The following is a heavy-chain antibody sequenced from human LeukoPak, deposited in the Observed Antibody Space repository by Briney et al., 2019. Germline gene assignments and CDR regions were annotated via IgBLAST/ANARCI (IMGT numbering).Heavy chain of an antibody. CDR2: ISYDGSNK. CDR3: ARDSTYYYDSGSSGPHYFTP. V-gene: IGHV3-30*01. J-gene: IGHJ4*02. CDR1: GFTFSSYA. Sequence: GGSLRLSCAASGFTFSSYAMHWVRQAPGKGPEWVAVISYDGSNKYYADSVKGRFTISRDNSKNTLYLQMNSLRAEDTAVYYCARDSTYYYDSGSSGPHYFTPGAREPWSPSP. D-gene: IGHD3-10*01.